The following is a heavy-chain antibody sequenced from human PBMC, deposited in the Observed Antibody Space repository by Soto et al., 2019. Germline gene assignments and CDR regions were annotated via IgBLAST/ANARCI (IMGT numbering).Heavy chain of an antibody. CDR2: IYYSGST. D-gene: IGHD5-12*01. CDR1: GGSISRYF. V-gene: IGHV4-59*01. Sequence: SETLSLTCTVSGGSISRYFWSWIRQPPGRGLEWIGYIYYSGSTNYNPSLKSRVTISIDTSKNQFSLKVSSVTAADTAVYYCARGFGFSGFDYYGMDVWGRGTMVTVSS. CDR3: ARGFGFSGFDYYGMDV. J-gene: IGHJ6*02.